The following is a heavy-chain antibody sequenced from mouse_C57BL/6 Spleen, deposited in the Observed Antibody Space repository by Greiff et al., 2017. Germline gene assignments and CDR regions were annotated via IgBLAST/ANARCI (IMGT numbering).Heavy chain of an antibody. CDR2: INPNNGGT. Sequence: EVQLQQSGPELVKPGASVKISCKASGYTFTDYYMNWVKQSHGKSLEWIGDINPNNGGTSYNQKLQGKATLTVDKSSSTAYMELRSLTSEDSAVYYCARSKGLDYDASPFDYWGQGTTLTVSS. V-gene: IGHV1-26*01. J-gene: IGHJ2*01. CDR3: ARSKGLDYDASPFDY. CDR1: GYTFTDYY. D-gene: IGHD2-4*01.